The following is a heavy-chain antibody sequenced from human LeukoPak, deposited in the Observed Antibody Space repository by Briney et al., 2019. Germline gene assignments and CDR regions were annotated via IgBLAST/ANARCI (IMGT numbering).Heavy chain of an antibody. D-gene: IGHD6-19*01. CDR3: ARFSSGWYTGGGGFDP. CDR1: GGSISSSSYY. V-gene: IGHV4-39*01. Sequence: PSETLSLTCTVSGGSISSSSYYWGWIRQPPGKGLEWIGSIYYSGSTNYNPSLKSRVTISVDTSKNQFSLKLSSVTAADTAVYYCARFSSGWYTGGGGFDPWGQGTLVTVSS. CDR2: IYYSGST. J-gene: IGHJ5*02.